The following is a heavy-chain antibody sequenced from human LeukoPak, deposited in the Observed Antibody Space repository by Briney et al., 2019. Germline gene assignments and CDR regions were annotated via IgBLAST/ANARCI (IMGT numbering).Heavy chain of an antibody. CDR3: AKDQGIAVAGTDDAFDI. V-gene: IGHV3-30*18. CDR1: GFTLSNYG. CDR2: IAYDGSNE. J-gene: IGHJ3*02. D-gene: IGHD6-19*01. Sequence: AGSLTLSCAASGFTLSNYGMHWVRPAPGKGREWVAVIAYDGSNEYYAEFVKGRFTISRDNSKNTLYLQMYSLRAEDTAVYFCAKDQGIAVAGTDDAFDIWGEGRRVTVSS.